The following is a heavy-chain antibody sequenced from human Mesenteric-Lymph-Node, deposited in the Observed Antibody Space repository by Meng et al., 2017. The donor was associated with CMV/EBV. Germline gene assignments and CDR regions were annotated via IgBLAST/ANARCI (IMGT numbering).Heavy chain of an antibody. CDR1: GYTFTGYD. CDR3: ARGGGPYDYGGNYDY. CDR2: INPNSGGT. D-gene: IGHD4/OR15-4a*01. V-gene: IGHV1-2*02. Sequence: SGYTFTGYDMHWVRQAPGQGLEWMGWINPNSGGTNYAQKFQGRVTMTRDTSISTAYMELSRLRSDDTAVYYCARGGGPYDYGGNYDYWGQGTLVTVSS. J-gene: IGHJ4*02.